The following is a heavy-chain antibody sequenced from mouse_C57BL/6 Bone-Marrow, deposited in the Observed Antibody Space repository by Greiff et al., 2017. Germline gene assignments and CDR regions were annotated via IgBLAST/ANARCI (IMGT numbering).Heavy chain of an antibody. Sequence: QVQLKESGPELVKPGASVKISCKASGYAFSSSWMNWVKQRPGKGLEWIGRIYPGDGDTNYNGKFKGKATLTADKSSSTAYMQLSSLTSEDSAVYFCARRSSGSVYFDYWGQGTTLTVSS. CDR2: IYPGDGDT. J-gene: IGHJ2*01. CDR3: ARRSSGSVYFDY. D-gene: IGHD3-2*02. CDR1: GYAFSSSW. V-gene: IGHV1-82*01.